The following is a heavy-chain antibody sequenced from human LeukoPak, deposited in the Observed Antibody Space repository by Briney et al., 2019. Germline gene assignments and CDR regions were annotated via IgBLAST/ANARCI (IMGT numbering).Heavy chain of an antibody. CDR1: GGSISSYY. CDR2: IYYNGIT. V-gene: IGHV4-59*08. J-gene: IGHJ4*02. CDR3: ARHGSYDNRNYHSDY. D-gene: IGHD1-14*01. Sequence: PSETLSLTCTVSGGSISSYYWSWIRQPPGKGLEWIGFIYYNGITNYNPSLKSRLTISLDTSKNQISLKLSSVTAADTAVYYCARHGSYDNRNYHSDYWGQGTLVTVSS.